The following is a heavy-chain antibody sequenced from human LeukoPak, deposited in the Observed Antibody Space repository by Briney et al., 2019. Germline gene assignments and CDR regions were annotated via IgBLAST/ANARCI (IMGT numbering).Heavy chain of an antibody. D-gene: IGHD1-26*01. V-gene: IGHV3-23*01. Sequence: AGTLRLTCAASGFTITNYAISWVRQAPGKGLEWVSAISNSGRTYYADSVKGRFTISRDNSKNTLHLQMNSLSAEDTAVYYCAKESPYAVGGTGRIYYFDYWAQGALVTVSS. CDR1: GFTITNYA. CDR3: AKESPYAVGGTGRIYYFDY. CDR2: ISNSGRT. J-gene: IGHJ4*02.